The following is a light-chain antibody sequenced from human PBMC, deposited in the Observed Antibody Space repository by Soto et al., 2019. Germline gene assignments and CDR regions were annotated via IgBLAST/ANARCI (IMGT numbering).Light chain of an antibody. V-gene: IGKV3-11*01. Sequence: EIVLTQSPSTLSLSPGERATLSCRASQSVSTHLAWYQQKPGQAPSLLIYDASKRATGIPARFSGSGSGTDFTLILSSLGPGDFRLYYGSRLPLGGGPKVAIK. CDR1: QSVSTH. CDR2: DAS. CDR3: SRLP. J-gene: IGKJ4*01.